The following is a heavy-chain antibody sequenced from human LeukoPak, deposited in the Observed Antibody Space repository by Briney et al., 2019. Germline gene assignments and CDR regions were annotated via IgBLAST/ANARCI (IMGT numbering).Heavy chain of an antibody. CDR2: IIPRLGTT. CDR1: GGTFNSYA. J-gene: IGHJ4*02. Sequence: SVKVSCKASGGTFNSYAINWVRQAPGQGLEWMGGIIPRLGTTKYIEKFQGRITITTDESTTTAYMELTSLRSEDTAVYYCAADGTDWGQGTLVTVSS. CDR3: AADGTD. V-gene: IGHV1-69*05.